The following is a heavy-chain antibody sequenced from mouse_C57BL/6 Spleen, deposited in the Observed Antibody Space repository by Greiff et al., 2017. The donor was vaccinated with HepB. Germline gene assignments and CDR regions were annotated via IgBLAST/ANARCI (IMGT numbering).Heavy chain of an antibody. CDR3: ARGGSTMVTPTGFAY. Sequence: QVQLQQPGAELVKPGASVKMSCKASGYTFTSYWITWVKQRPGQGLEWIGDIYPGSGSTNYNEKFKSKATLTVDTSSSTAYMQLSSLTSEDSAVYYCARGGSTMVTPTGFAYWGQGTLVTVSA. J-gene: IGHJ3*01. D-gene: IGHD2-1*01. V-gene: IGHV1-55*01. CDR2: IYPGSGST. CDR1: GYTFTSYW.